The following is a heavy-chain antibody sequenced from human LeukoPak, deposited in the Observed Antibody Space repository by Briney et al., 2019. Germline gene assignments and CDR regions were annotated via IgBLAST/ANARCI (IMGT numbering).Heavy chain of an antibody. CDR2: ISYDGSNK. D-gene: IGHD2-21*01. J-gene: IGHJ3*02. CDR3: ARDFDQIAAFDI. V-gene: IGHV3-30*04. CDR1: GFTFSSYA. Sequence: GGSQRLSCAASGFTFSSYAMHWVRQAPGKGLEWVAVISYDGSNKYYADSVKGRFTISRDNSKNTLYLQMNSLRAEDTAVYYCARDFDQIAAFDIWGQGTMVTVSS.